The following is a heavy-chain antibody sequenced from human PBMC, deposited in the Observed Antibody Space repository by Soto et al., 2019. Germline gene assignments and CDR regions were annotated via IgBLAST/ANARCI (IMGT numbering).Heavy chain of an antibody. Sequence: EVQLVESGGGLVQPGGSLRLSCAASGFTFSSYSMNWVRQAPGKGLEWVSYISSSSSIIYYADSVKGRFTISRDNAKNSLYLQMNSLRAEDTAVYSCARDAPPDDYWGQGTLVTVSS. CDR3: ARDAPPDDY. CDR1: GFTFSSYS. CDR2: ISSSSSII. V-gene: IGHV3-48*01. J-gene: IGHJ4*02.